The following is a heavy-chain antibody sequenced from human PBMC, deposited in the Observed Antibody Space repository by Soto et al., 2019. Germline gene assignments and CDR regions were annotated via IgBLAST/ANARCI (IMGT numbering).Heavy chain of an antibody. CDR3: AGESGGRYAFDY. CDR2: INSDGSST. Sequence: GSLRLSCAASGXTFSSYCMHWVRQAPGKGLVWVSRINSDGSSTSYADSVKCRFTISRDNAKNTLYLQMNSLRAEDKAVYYCAGESGGRYAFDYWGQGTLGTVS. CDR1: GXTFSSYC. J-gene: IGHJ4*02. D-gene: IGHD1-26*01. V-gene: IGHV3-74*01.